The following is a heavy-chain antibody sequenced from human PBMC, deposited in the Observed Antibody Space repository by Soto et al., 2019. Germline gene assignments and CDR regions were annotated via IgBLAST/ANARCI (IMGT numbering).Heavy chain of an antibody. Sequence: GASVKGSFKASGYTFSSYCVSWVRGAPGQGLEWMGWISAYNGKTNYAQKFQGRLTMTTDTSTNTAYMEVRSLRSDDTAVYYCARATGYLAHSPSVGWFDPWGQGTLVTVSS. J-gene: IGHJ5*02. CDR3: ARATGYLAHSPSVGWFDP. CDR1: GYTFSSYC. CDR2: ISAYNGKT. V-gene: IGHV1-18*04. D-gene: IGHD1-1*01.